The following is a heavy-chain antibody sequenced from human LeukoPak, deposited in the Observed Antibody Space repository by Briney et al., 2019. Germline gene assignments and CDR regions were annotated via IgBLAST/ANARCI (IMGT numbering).Heavy chain of an antibody. D-gene: IGHD3-3*02. CDR2: SENKANSYTT. Sequence: GGSLRLSCAVSGFTFSDHYMDWIRQASGKGLEWVGRSENKANSYTTEYAASVKGRFTISRDDSNNSLYLQMNSLKTEDTAVYYCAKCGSILPWGQGTLVTVSS. CDR3: AKCGSILP. V-gene: IGHV3-72*01. CDR1: GFTFSDHY. J-gene: IGHJ4*02.